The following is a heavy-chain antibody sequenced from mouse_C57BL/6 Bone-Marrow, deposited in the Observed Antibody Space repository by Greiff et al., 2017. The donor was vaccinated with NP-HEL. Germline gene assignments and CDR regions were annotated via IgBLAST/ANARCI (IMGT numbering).Heavy chain of an antibody. CDR1: GFTFSDYG. Sequence: EVKVEESGGGLVQPGGSLKLSCAASGFTFSDYGMAWVRQAPRKGPEWVAFISNLAYSIYYADTVTGRFTISRENAKNTLYLEMSSLRSEDTAMYYCARDWYFDVWGTGTTVTVSS. J-gene: IGHJ1*03. CDR2: ISNLAYSI. V-gene: IGHV5-15*04. CDR3: ARDWYFDV.